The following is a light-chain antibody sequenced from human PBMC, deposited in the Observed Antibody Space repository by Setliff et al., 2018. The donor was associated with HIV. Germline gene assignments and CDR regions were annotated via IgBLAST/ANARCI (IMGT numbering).Light chain of an antibody. CDR3: CSYTSSTTLV. J-gene: IGLJ1*01. CDR2: EVG. Sequence: QSALAQPASVSGSPGQSITISCTGTSSDVGGYDYVSWCQQHPGKVPKLMLYEVGNRPSGVSNRFSGSKSGNTASLTISGLQAEDEADYYCCSYTSSTTLVFGTGTKGTVL. CDR1: SSDVGGYDY. V-gene: IGLV2-14*01.